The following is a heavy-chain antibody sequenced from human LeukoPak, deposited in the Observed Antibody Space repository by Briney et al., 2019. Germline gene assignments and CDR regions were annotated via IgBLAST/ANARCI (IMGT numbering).Heavy chain of an antibody. J-gene: IGHJ4*02. CDR2: MSSGGTYI. D-gene: IGHD3-3*01. Sequence: GGSLRLSCAASGFIFSTYSMTWVRQAPGKGLEWVSSMSSGGTYIYYVDSVRGRFTISRDNAKNSLSLVMKSLRAEDTAVYYCARDRPTGASRLFVVQWGQGTLVTVSS. V-gene: IGHV3-21*01. CDR3: ARDRPTGASRLFVVQ. CDR1: GFIFSTYS.